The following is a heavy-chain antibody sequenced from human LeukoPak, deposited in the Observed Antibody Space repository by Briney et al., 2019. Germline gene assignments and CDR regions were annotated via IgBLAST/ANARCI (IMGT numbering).Heavy chain of an antibody. CDR2: INHSGST. CDR3: AKDQETGEGDY. D-gene: IGHD7-27*01. V-gene: IGHV4-34*01. J-gene: IGHJ4*02. Sequence: SETLSLTCAVYGGSFSGYYWSWIRQPPGKGLEWIGEINHSGSTNYNPSLKSRVTISVDTSKNQFSLKLSSVTAADTAVYYCAKDQETGEGDYWGQGTLVTVSS. CDR1: GGSFSGYY.